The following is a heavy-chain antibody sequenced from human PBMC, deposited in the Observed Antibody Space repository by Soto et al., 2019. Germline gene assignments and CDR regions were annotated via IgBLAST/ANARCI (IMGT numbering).Heavy chain of an antibody. CDR3: ASLYYYDSSGYYYPPYFDY. V-gene: IGHV4-31*03. CDR1: GGSISSGGYY. D-gene: IGHD3-22*01. Sequence: SETLSLTCTVSGGSISSGGYYWSWIRQHPGKGLEWIGYIYYSGSTYYNPSLKSRVTISVDTSKNQFSLKLSSVTAADTAVYYCASLYYYDSSGYYYPPYFDYWGQGTLVTVS. J-gene: IGHJ4*02. CDR2: IYYSGST.